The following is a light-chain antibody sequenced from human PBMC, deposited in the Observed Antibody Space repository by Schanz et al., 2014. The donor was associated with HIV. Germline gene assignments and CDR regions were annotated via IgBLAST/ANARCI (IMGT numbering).Light chain of an antibody. J-gene: IGLJ2*01. Sequence: QSALNQPRSVSGSPGQSVTIFCTGTSSDVGAYDYVSWYQQHPGKAPKLMILDVSQRPSGVPDRFSGSKSGNTASLTISGLQADDEADYYCSSFAGNNKLLFGGGTKLTVL. CDR2: DVS. V-gene: IGLV2-11*01. CDR3: SSFAGNNKLL. CDR1: SSDVGAYDY.